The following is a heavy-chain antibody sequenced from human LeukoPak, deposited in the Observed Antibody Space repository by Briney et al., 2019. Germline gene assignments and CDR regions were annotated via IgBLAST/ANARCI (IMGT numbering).Heavy chain of an antibody. J-gene: IGHJ6*01. CDR3: PRITGGVATRKYSAYGVNG. D-gene: IGHD1-20*01. CDR2: IIPIFGTA. V-gene: IGHV1-69*01. CDR1: GGTFSSYA. Sequence: ASVKVSCKASGGTFSSYAISWVRQAPGQGLEWMGGIIPIFGTANYAQKFQGRVTITADESTSTAYMELRSLRSEDTAVYYWPRITGGVATRKYSAYGVNGWRKASTVSV.